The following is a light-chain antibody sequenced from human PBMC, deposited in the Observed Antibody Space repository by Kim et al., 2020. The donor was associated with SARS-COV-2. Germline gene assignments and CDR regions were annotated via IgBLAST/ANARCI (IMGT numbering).Light chain of an antibody. CDR1: SLRTYD. CDR3: NSRDSNDNVV. Sequence: VALGQTVRITCQGDSLRTYDATWYQQKPGQAPIVVIYGKNNRPSGIPDRFSGSSSGSTASLTITGTQAGDEADYYCNSRDSNDNVVFGGGTQLTVL. V-gene: IGLV3-19*01. J-gene: IGLJ2*01. CDR2: GKN.